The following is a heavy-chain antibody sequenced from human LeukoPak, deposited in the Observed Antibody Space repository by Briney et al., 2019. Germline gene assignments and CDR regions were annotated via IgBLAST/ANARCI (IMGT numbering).Heavy chain of an antibody. CDR1: GYTFTSYD. CDR3: ARLGELSSDDY. Sequence: ASMKVSCKASGYTFTSYDINWVRQATGQGPEWMGWMNPNSGNTGYAQKFRGRVSITRNTSISTAYMELSSLISEDTAVYYCARLGELSSDDYWGQGTPVTVSS. J-gene: IGHJ4*02. V-gene: IGHV1-8*03. CDR2: MNPNSGNT. D-gene: IGHD3-16*02.